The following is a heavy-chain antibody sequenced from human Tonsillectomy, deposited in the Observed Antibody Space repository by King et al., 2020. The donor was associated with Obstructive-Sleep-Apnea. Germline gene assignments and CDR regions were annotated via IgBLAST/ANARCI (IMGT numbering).Heavy chain of an antibody. J-gene: IGHJ4*02. Sequence: VQLQESGPGLVKPSQTLSLTCAVSGGSISSGGYSWSWIRQPPGKGLEWIGYIYYSGSTYYNPSLKSRVTISVDTSKNQFSLKLSSVTAADTAVYYCARGIYIVARYDYWGQGTLVTVSS. V-gene: IGHV4-30-4*07. CDR2: IYYSGST. CDR3: ARGIYIVARYDY. CDR1: GGSISSGGYS. D-gene: IGHD5-12*01.